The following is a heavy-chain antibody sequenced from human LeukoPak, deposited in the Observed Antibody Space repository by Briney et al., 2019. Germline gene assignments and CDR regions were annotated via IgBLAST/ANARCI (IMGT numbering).Heavy chain of an antibody. CDR1: GFTFDDYG. CDR3: STHPQYYYDSSGYSEAFDI. Sequence: GGSLRLSCAASGFTFDDYGMSWVRQAPAKGLEWVSGVNWNGGSTGYADSVMGRFTIPRDNAKNSLYLQMNALRGEDTALYFGSTHPQYYYDSSGYSEAFDIWGQGTMVTVSS. D-gene: IGHD3-22*01. J-gene: IGHJ3*02. CDR2: VNWNGGST. V-gene: IGHV3-20*04.